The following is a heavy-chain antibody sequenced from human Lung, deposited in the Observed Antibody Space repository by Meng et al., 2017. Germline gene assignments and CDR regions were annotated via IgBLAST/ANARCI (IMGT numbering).Heavy chain of an antibody. CDR2: INHSGST. J-gene: IGHJ4*02. CDR3: ARGPTTMAHDFDY. Sequence: QVQLQAGGEGLLKPSATLSLPCVVSVGSFSDYYWGRIRQPPGKGLEWIGEINHSGSTNYNPSLESRATISVDTSQNNLSLKLSSVTAADSAVYYCARGPTTMAHDFDYWGQGTLVTVSS. V-gene: IGHV4-34*01. CDR1: VGSFSDYY. D-gene: IGHD4-11*01.